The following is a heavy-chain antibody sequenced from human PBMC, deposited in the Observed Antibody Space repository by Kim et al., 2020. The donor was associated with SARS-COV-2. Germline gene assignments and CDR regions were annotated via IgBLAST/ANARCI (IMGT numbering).Heavy chain of an antibody. CDR3: AKDSAYISYRLDY. CDR1: GFTFSNYA. Sequence: GGSLRLSCAASGFTFSNYAMHWVRQAPGKGLEWVAVIAYDGANKHYADSVKGRFTISSDNSKNTLYLQMNSLRAEDTAVYYCAKDSAYISYRLDYWGQGALVTVSS. D-gene: IGHD3-3*02. J-gene: IGHJ4*02. CDR2: IAYDGANK. V-gene: IGHV3-30*18.